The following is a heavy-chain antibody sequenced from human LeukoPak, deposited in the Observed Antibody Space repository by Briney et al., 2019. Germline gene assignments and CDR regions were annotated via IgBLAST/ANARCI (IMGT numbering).Heavy chain of an antibody. CDR1: GFTFSSYW. Sequence: TGGSLRLSCAASGFTFSSYWMSWVRQAPGKGLEWVANIKQDGSEKYYVDSVKGRFTISRDNAKSSLYLQMNSLRAEDTAVYYCARVSGSYLSPFDYWGQGTLVTVSS. J-gene: IGHJ4*02. CDR2: IKQDGSEK. V-gene: IGHV3-7*01. D-gene: IGHD1-26*01. CDR3: ARVSGSYLSPFDY.